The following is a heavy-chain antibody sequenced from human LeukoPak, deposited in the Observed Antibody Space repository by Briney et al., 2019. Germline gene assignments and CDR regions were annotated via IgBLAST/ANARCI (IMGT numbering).Heavy chain of an antibody. CDR1: GFTFSSYA. D-gene: IGHD6-13*01. J-gene: IGHJ5*02. CDR3: AKGTLAAAGTRNWFDP. Sequence: GGSLRLSCAASGFTFSSYAMSWVRQAPGKGLEWVSALSGSGGSTYYADSVKGRFTISRHNSKNTLYLQMNSLRAEDTAVYYCAKGTLAAAGTRNWFDPWGQGTLVTVSS. V-gene: IGHV3-23*01. CDR2: LSGSGGST.